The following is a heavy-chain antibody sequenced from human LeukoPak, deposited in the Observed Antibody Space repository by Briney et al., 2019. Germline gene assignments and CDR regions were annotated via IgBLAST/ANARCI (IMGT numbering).Heavy chain of an antibody. CDR2: INSDGSST. CDR3: AREIMGAVAEYYYYGMDV. J-gene: IGHJ6*02. V-gene: IGHV3-74*01. D-gene: IGHD6-19*01. CDR1: GFTFSSYW. Sequence: GGSLRLSCAASGFTFSSYWMHWVRQAPGKGLVWVSRINSDGSSTSYADSVKGRFTISRDNAKNTLYLQMNSLRAEDTAVYYCAREIMGAVAEYYYYGMDVWGQGTTVTVSS.